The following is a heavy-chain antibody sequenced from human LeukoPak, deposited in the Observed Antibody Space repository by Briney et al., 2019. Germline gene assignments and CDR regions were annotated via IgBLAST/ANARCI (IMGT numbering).Heavy chain of an antibody. CDR2: ISYDGSNK. J-gene: IGHJ4*02. V-gene: IGHV3-30-3*01. D-gene: IGHD3-22*01. CDR1: GFNFSSHA. CDR3: ARDYYYDSSGYPDY. Sequence: GGSLRLSCAASGFNFSSHAMPLVRQAPGQGLEVVAIISYDGSNKYYADSVKGRFTISRDNSKNTLYLQMNSLRAEDTAVYYCARDYYYDSSGYPDYWGQGILVTVSS.